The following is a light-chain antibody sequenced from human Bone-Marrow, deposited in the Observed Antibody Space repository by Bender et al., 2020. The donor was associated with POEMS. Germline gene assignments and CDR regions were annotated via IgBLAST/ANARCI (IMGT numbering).Light chain of an antibody. J-gene: IGLJ3*02. V-gene: IGLV2-14*01. CDR1: DNDVGAYKY. CDR2: DVN. CDR3: QSYDNSLSTWV. Sequence: QSALTQPASVSGSPGQSITMSCTGTDNDVGAYKYVSWYRQYPGKAPELMIRDVNDRPSGISNRFSGSKSGTSASLAITGLQAEDEADYYCQSYDNSLSTWVFGGGTKLTVL.